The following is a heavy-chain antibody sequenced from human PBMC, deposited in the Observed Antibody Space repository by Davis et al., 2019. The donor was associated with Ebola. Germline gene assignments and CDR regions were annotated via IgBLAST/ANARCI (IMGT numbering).Heavy chain of an antibody. V-gene: IGHV3-21*01. CDR1: GFTFTSYA. J-gene: IGHJ6*02. D-gene: IGHD3-16*01. Sequence: PGGSLRLSCAASGFTFTSYAMNWVRQAPGKGLEWVSSISSTAYFIYYADSLKGRFTISRDNAKNSLYLQMNSLRAEDTAVYYCARDRPLDFFFGDYYGMDVWGQGTTVTVSS. CDR3: ARDRPLDFFFGDYYGMDV. CDR2: ISSTAYFI.